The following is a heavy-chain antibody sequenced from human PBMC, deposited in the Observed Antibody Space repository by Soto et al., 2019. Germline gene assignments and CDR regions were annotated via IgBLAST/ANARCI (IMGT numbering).Heavy chain of an antibody. CDR3: AREGIETGYYTGVGRRDHYGMDV. CDR1: GGSVSSGSYY. V-gene: IGHV4-61*01. D-gene: IGHD3-9*01. Sequence: PSETLSLTCTVSGGSVSSGSYYWSWIRQPPGKGLEWIGYIYYSGSTNYNPSLKSRVTISVDTSKNQFSLKLSSVTAADTAVYYCAREGIETGYYTGVGRRDHYGMDVWGQGTTVTVSS. CDR2: IYYSGST. J-gene: IGHJ6*02.